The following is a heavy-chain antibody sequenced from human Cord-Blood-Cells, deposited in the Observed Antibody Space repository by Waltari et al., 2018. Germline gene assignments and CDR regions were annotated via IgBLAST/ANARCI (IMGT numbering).Heavy chain of an antibody. J-gene: IGHJ5*02. D-gene: IGHD3-9*01. Sequence: QVQLVQSGAEVKKPGASVKVSCKASGYTFTSYGISWVRQAPGQGLEWMGWSSAYNGKTNYAQKLQGKCTMTTNTSTSTAYMERRSLRSDDTAVYYCAREGMLTGYNWFDPWGQGTLVTVSS. CDR1: GYTFTSYG. CDR2: SSAYNGKT. CDR3: AREGMLTGYNWFDP. V-gene: IGHV1-18*01.